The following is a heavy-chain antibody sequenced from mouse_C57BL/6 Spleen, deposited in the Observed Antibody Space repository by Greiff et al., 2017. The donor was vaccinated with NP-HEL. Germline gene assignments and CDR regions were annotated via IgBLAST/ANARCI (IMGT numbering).Heavy chain of an antibody. CDR1: GFSLTSYG. D-gene: IGHD2-4*01. CDR2: IWRGGST. V-gene: IGHV2-5*01. CDR3: AKGHYDYDVDYYAMDY. J-gene: IGHJ4*01. Sequence: QVQLKESGPGLVQPSQSLSITCTVSGFSLTSYGVHWVRQSPGKGLEWLGVIWRGGSTDYNAAFMSRLSITKDNSKSQVFFKMNSLQADDTAIYYCAKGHYDYDVDYYAMDYWGQGTSVTVSS.